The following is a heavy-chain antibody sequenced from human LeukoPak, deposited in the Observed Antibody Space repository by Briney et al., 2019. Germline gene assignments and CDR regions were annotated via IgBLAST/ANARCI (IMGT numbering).Heavy chain of an antibody. CDR3: ARGYSSGWFPFDY. CDR2: ISGSSSYK. Sequence: GGSLRLSCATSGFTVSSNYMSWVRQAPGKGLEWVSSISGSSSYKYYADSVKGRFTISRDNAKNSLYLQMNTLRAEDTGVYYCARGYSSGWFPFDYWGQGTLVTVSS. CDR1: GFTVSSNY. J-gene: IGHJ4*02. V-gene: IGHV3-21*01. D-gene: IGHD6-19*01.